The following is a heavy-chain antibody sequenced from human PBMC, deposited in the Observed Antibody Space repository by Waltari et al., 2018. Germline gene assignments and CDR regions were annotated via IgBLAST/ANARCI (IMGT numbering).Heavy chain of an antibody. Sequence: QVQLVQSGAEVKKPGASVKVSCKASGYTFTSYDINWVRQATGQGLEWMGWMNPNSGNTGYAQKFQGRVTITRNTSISTAYMELSSLRSEDTAVYYCARGCIEDFWSGYPDYYYYYMDVWGKGTTVTISS. D-gene: IGHD3-3*01. CDR1: GYTFTSYD. V-gene: IGHV1-8*03. CDR2: MNPNSGNT. CDR3: ARGCIEDFWSGYPDYYYYYMDV. J-gene: IGHJ6*03.